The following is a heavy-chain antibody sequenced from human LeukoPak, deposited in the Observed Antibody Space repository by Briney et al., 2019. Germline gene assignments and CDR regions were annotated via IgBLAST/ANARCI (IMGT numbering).Heavy chain of an antibody. CDR3: ARDRYDSSGYYQDY. CDR2: INAGSGNT. CDR1: GYTFTSYA. Sequence: ASVKVSCKASGYTFTSYAMHWVRQAPGQRLEWMGWINAGSGNTKYSQEFQGRVTITRDTSASTAYMELSSLRSEDMAVYYCARDRYDSSGYYQDYWGQGTLVTVSS. D-gene: IGHD3-22*01. J-gene: IGHJ4*02. V-gene: IGHV1-3*03.